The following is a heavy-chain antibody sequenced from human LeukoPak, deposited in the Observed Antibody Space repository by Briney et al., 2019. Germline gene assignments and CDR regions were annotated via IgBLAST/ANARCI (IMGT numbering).Heavy chain of an antibody. D-gene: IGHD2-8*01. CDR3: ASNVGH. CDR2: IIPIFGTA. CDR1: GYTFTGYY. Sequence: SVKVSCKASGYTFTGYYVHWVRQAPGQGLEWMGGIIPIFGTANYAQKFQGRVTITADESTSTAYMELSSLRSEDTAVYYCASNVGHWGQGTLVTVSS. J-gene: IGHJ4*02. V-gene: IGHV1-69*13.